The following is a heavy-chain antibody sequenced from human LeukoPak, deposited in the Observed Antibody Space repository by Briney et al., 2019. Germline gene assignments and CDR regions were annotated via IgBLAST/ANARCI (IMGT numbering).Heavy chain of an antibody. CDR3: ARTENDYYDSSGYYYAPSWWHFDL. V-gene: IGHV4-34*01. Sequence: SETLSLTCAVYGGSFSGYYWSWIRQPPGKGLEWIGEINHSGSTNYNPPLKSRVTISVDTSKNQFSLKLSSVTAADTAVYYCARTENDYYDSSGYYYAPSWWHFDLWGRGTLVTVSS. J-gene: IGHJ2*01. D-gene: IGHD3-22*01. CDR2: INHSGST. CDR1: GGSFSGYY.